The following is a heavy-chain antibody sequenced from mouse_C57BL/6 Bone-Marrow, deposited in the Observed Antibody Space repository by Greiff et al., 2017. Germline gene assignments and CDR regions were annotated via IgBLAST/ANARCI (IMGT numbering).Heavy chain of an antibody. D-gene: IGHD1-1*01. CDR3: ARGAFYYNGSGQYYFDY. J-gene: IGHJ2*01. CDR1: GFSLSTSGMG. CDR2: TYWDDDK. Sequence: QVTLKVSGPGILQSSQTLSLTCSFSGFSLSTSGMGVSWIRQPSGKGLEWLAHTYWDDDKRYNPSLKSRLTISKDTSRNQVFLKITSVDTADTATYYCARGAFYYNGSGQYYFDYWGQGTTLTVSS. V-gene: IGHV8-12*01.